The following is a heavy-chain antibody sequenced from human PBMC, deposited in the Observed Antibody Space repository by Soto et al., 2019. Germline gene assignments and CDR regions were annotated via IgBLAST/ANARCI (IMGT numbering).Heavy chain of an antibody. CDR3: AKSLVTPSDAFDL. J-gene: IGHJ3*01. Sequence: ETLSLTCAVYGGSFSGYYWSWVRQAPGKGLEWISSISDPGTSTYYANSVKGRFSMSRDNSKNTLFLQMNRLRADDTAVYFCAKSLVTPSDAFDLWGRGTLVTVSS. CDR1: GGSFSGYY. CDR2: ISDPGTST. D-gene: IGHD2-21*02. V-gene: IGHV3-23*01.